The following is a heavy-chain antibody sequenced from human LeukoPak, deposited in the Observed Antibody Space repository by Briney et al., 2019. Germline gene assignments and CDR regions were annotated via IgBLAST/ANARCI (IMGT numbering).Heavy chain of an antibody. CDR2: INHSGST. D-gene: IGHD1-7*01. V-gene: IGHV4-34*01. J-gene: IGHJ4*02. CDR1: GYSINSGYY. CDR3: ARGPLDWNYPFDY. Sequence: PSETLSLTCIVSGYSINSGYYWSWIRQPPGKGLEWIGEINHSGSTNYNPSLKSRVTISVDTSKNQFSLKLSSVTAADTAVYYCARGPLDWNYPFDYWGQGTLVTVSS.